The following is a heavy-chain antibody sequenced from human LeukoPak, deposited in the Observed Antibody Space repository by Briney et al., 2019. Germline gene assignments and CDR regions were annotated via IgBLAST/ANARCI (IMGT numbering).Heavy chain of an antibody. Sequence: GGSLRLCCAASGFPLSNYAMTWVRQAPGRGLEWVSVINVGGSTTYYADPVKGRLTISRDNSKDTVYLQLNSLRPDDTAVYYCVKGGRTNSLLDYWGQGTLVTVSS. D-gene: IGHD1-14*01. CDR1: GFPLSNYA. V-gene: IGHV3-23*01. J-gene: IGHJ4*02. CDR2: INVGGSTT. CDR3: VKGGRTNSLLDY.